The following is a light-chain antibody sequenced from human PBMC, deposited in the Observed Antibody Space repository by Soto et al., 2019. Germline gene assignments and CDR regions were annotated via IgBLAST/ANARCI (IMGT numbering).Light chain of an antibody. Sequence: DIVMTQSPDSLTLSLGERATITCRSSRPVLSVSDKQYYLTWYQHKPRQPPKLLIYWASTRESGVPDRFTGSGSGTNFTLTISSLEPEDFAVYYCQQRRSWPPGITFGQGTRLEIK. CDR1: RPVLSVSDKQYY. J-gene: IGKJ5*01. V-gene: IGKV4-1*01. CDR3: QQRRSWPPGIT. CDR2: WAS.